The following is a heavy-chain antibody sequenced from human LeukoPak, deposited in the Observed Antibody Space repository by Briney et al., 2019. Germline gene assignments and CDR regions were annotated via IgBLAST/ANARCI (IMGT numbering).Heavy chain of an antibody. J-gene: IGHJ3*02. CDR2: IYDGGST. CDR1: GFTVSSNY. V-gene: IGHV3-53*01. CDR3: ARERSNWGSAFDI. D-gene: IGHD7-27*01. Sequence: GALRLPCAASGFTVSSNYMNWVRQAPGKGLEWVSVIYDGGSTYYSDAVRGRFTASRDNSKNTLYLQMNSLRAEDTAVYYCARERSNWGSAFDIWGQGTMVTVSS.